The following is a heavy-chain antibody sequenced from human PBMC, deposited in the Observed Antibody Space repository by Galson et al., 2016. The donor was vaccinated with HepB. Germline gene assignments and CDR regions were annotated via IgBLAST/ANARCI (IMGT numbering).Heavy chain of an antibody. CDR3: ARTPSRGGMDV. J-gene: IGHJ6*02. CDR1: GGSISSYY. V-gene: IGHV4-59*01. CDR2: IYYSGST. Sequence: SETLSLTCTVSGGSISSYYWSWIRQPPGKGLEWIGYIYYSGSTNYNTPLKSRVTISVDTSKNQFSLKLTSVTTADTAVYYCARTPSRGGMDVWGQGTTVTVSS. D-gene: IGHD3-10*01.